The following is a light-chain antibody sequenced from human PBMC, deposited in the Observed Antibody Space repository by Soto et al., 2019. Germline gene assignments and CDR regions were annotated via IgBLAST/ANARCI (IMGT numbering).Light chain of an antibody. J-gene: IGKJ4*01. Sequence: EIVMTQSPLSLPVTPGEPASISCRSSQSLLHSNGYNCLDWYVQKPGQSPQLLIYFGSNRVSGVPDRFSGSGSGTDFTLKISRVEAEDVGLYYCMQALQTPLTFGGGTKVEIK. CDR2: FGS. CDR1: QSLLHSNGYNC. V-gene: IGKV2-28*01. CDR3: MQALQTPLT.